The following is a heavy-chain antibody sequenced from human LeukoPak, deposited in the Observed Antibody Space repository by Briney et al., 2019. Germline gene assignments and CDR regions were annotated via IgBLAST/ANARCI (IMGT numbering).Heavy chain of an antibody. CDR2: IYYSGNI. CDR1: GGSISGWY. CDR3: ARDRQEDAFDL. V-gene: IGHV4-59*01. J-gene: IGHJ3*01. Sequence: PSETLSLTCTVSGGSISGWYWSWIRQPPGKGLEWIGYIYYSGNINYNPSLKSRVTISLDTSRNQFSLKLTSVTAADTAVYYCARDRQEDAFDLWGQGTLVTVSS.